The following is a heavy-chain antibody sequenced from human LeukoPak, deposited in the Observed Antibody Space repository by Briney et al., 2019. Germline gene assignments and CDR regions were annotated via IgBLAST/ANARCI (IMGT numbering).Heavy chain of an antibody. V-gene: IGHV1-2*02. Sequence: ASVKVSCKASGYTFTGHYMHWVRQAPGQGLEWVGWINPNSGGTNYEQSFQGRVTMTRDTSISTAYMELYSLRSDDTAVYYCFGSGSGGFDIWGQGTMVTVSS. J-gene: IGHJ3*02. CDR1: GYTFTGHY. CDR3: FGSGSGGFDI. CDR2: INPNSGGT. D-gene: IGHD3-10*01.